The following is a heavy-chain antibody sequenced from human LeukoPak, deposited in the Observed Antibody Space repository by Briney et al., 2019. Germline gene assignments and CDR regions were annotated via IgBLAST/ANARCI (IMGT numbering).Heavy chain of an antibody. CDR1: GYSFTSYW. D-gene: IGHD1-26*01. J-gene: IGHJ6*03. V-gene: IGHV5-51*01. CDR3: ARRSSGSYSVGGYYYYMDV. CDR2: IYPGDSDT. Sequence: GESLKISCKGSGYSFTSYWIGWVRQMPGKGLEWMGIIYPGDSDTRYSPSFQGQVTISADKSISTAYLQWSSLKASDTAMYYRARRSSGSYSVGGYYYYMDVWGKGTTVTVSS.